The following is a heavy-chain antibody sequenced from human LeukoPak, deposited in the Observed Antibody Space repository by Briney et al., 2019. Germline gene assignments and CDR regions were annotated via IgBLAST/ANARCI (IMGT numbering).Heavy chain of an antibody. CDR3: ARGSGWTPFDY. CDR2: ISYDGSNK. Sequence: PGGSLRLSCAASGFTFSSFAMHWVRQAPGKGLEWVAVISYDGSNKYYADSVKGRFTISRDNSKNTLYLQMNSLRAGDTAVYYCARGSGWTPFDYWGQGTLVTVSS. CDR1: GFTFSSFA. D-gene: IGHD6-19*01. V-gene: IGHV3-30-3*01. J-gene: IGHJ4*02.